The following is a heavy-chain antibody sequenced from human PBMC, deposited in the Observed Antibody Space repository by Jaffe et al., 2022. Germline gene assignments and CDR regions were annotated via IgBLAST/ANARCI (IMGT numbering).Heavy chain of an antibody. V-gene: IGHV4-4*02. D-gene: IGHD2-15*01. CDR3: ARDDLGYCSGGSCRDYYYYMDV. CDR1: GGSISSSNW. Sequence: QVQLQESGPGLVKPSGTLSLTCAVSGGSISSSNWWSWVRQPPGKGLEWIGEIYHSGSTNYNPSLKSRVTISVDKSKNQFSLKLSSVTAADTAVYYCARDDLGYCSGGSCRDYYYYMDVWGKGTTVTVSS. CDR2: IYHSGST. J-gene: IGHJ6*03.